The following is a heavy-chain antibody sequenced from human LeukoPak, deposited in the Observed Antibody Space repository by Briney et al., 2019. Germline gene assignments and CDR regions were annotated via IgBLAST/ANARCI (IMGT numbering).Heavy chain of an antibody. Sequence: ASVKVSCKASGYTFSDYYIHWIRQAPGQGLEWMGWVNPNSGGTNNAQEFQGRVTMTRDTSFSTAYMELTGLRSDDAALYYCARDRGYLGSYYFDYWGQGTLVTVSS. CDR1: GYTFSDYY. CDR2: VNPNSGGT. J-gene: IGHJ4*02. D-gene: IGHD3-10*01. CDR3: ARDRGYLGSYYFDY. V-gene: IGHV1-2*02.